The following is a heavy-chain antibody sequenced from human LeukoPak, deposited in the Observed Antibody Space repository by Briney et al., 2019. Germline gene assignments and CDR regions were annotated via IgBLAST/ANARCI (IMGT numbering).Heavy chain of an antibody. CDR3: ARESLATIGVDY. CDR1: GITFSSYL. V-gene: IGHV3-21*01. Sequence: GGSLRLSCEASGITFSSYLMTWVRQGPGKGLEWVADISGSGGPTNYADSVKGRFTISRDNAKNSLYLQMNTLRAEDTAVYYCARESLATIGVDYWGQGTLVTVSS. CDR2: ISGSGGPT. J-gene: IGHJ4*02. D-gene: IGHD5-12*01.